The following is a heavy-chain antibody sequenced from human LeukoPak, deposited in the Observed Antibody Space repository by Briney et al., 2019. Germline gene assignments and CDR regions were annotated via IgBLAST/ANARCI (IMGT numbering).Heavy chain of an antibody. Sequence: GGSLRLSCAASGFTFSSYGMSWVRQAPGKGLEWVSAISGSGGSTYYADSVKGRFTLSRDNSKNTLYLQMNSLRAEDTAVYYCARGGRSSWFDYWGQGTLATVSS. V-gene: IGHV3-23*01. D-gene: IGHD6-13*01. CDR2: ISGSGGST. CDR1: GFTFSSYG. CDR3: ARGGRSSWFDY. J-gene: IGHJ4*02.